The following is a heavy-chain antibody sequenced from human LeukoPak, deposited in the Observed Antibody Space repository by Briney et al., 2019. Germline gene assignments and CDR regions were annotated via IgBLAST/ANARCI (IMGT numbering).Heavy chain of an antibody. D-gene: IGHD6-13*01. Sequence: GGSLRLSCAASRFTFSRYWMNWIRQAPGKGLEWVANINEDGTEIYYIDAVRGRFTISRDNAKNSLFLQMNSLRGEDTAFYYCATETYSSTWTPPKFDFWGRGTLVTVSS. CDR2: INEDGTEI. CDR3: ATETYSSTWTPPKFDF. V-gene: IGHV3-7*01. CDR1: RFTFSRYW. J-gene: IGHJ4*02.